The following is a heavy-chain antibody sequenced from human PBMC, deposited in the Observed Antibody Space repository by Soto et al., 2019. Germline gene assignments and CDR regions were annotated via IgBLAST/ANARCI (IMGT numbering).Heavy chain of an antibody. J-gene: IGHJ3*02. CDR1: GYSFINYD. CDR2: VSAYNGNT. D-gene: IGHD2-8*01. Sequence: QVQLVQSGAEVKKPGASVKVSCKASGYSFINYDISWVRQAPGQGLEWMGWVSAYNGNTNYAQKFQGRVTMTTDTSTSTAYMEWRSLRSDDTAVYYWARDFNCTRRCIDVFDIWGQGTMVTVSS. V-gene: IGHV1-18*01. CDR3: ARDFNCTRRCIDVFDI.